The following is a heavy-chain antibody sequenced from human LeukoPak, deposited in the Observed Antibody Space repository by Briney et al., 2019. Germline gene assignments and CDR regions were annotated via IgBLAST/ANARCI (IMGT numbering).Heavy chain of an antibody. Sequence: PGGSLRLSCAASGFTFDDYAMHWVRQAPGKGLEWVSLISWDGGSSYYADSVKGRFTISRDNAKNSLYLQMNSLRAEDTAVYYCARDLPGRAAAGLDYWGQGTLVTVSS. CDR1: GFTFDDYA. CDR3: ARDLPGRAAAGLDY. CDR2: ISWDGGSS. J-gene: IGHJ4*02. V-gene: IGHV3-43D*03. D-gene: IGHD6-13*01.